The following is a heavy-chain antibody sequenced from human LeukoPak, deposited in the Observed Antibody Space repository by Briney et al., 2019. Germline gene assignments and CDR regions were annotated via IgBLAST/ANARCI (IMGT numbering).Heavy chain of an antibody. CDR3: AKTVRFVTSQMDWFDP. D-gene: IGHD2-2*01. J-gene: IGHJ5*02. V-gene: IGHV3-23*01. Sequence: GGSLRLSCAASGFTFSSYAMSWVRQAPGKGLEWVSAISGSGGSTYYADSVKGRFTISRDNSKNTLYLQMNSLRAEDTAVYYCAKTVRFVTSQMDWFDPWGQGTLVTVSS. CDR1: GFTFSSYA. CDR2: ISGSGGST.